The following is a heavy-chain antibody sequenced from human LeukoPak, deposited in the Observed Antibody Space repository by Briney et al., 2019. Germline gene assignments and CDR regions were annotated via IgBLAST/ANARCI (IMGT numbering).Heavy chain of an antibody. J-gene: IGHJ4*02. CDR2: IYTSGSI. Sequence: PSETLSLTCTVSGGSISSGSYYWSWIRQPAGKGLEWIGRIYTSGSINYNPSLKSRVTISVDTSTNQFSLKLSSVTAADTAVYYCARVTVGYGSGSYFYSFDYWGQGTLVTVSS. D-gene: IGHD3-10*01. CDR3: ARVTVGYGSGSYFYSFDY. CDR1: GGSISSGSYY. V-gene: IGHV4-61*02.